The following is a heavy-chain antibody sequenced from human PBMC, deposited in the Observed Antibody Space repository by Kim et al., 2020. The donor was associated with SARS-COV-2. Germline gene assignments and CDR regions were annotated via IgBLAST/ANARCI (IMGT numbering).Heavy chain of an antibody. D-gene: IGHD3-3*01. Sequence: ASVKVSCKASGYTFTSYAMNWVRQAPGQGLEGMGWINTNTGNPTYDQGFTGRFVFSLDTSVSTAYLQISSLKAEDTAVYYCARGRTTTSFGVVIIGDDAFDLWGQGTMVTVSS. J-gene: IGHJ3*01. V-gene: IGHV7-4-1*02. CDR2: INTNTGNP. CDR3: ARGRTTTSFGVVIIGDDAFDL. CDR1: GYTFTSYA.